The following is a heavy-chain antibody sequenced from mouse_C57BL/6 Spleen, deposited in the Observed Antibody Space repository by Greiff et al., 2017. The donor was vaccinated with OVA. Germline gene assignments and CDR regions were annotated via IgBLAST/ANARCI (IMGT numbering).Heavy chain of an antibody. Sequence: EVMLVESGGGLVKPGGSLKLSCAASGFTFSSYTMSWVRQTPEKRLEWVATISGGGGNTYYPDSVTGRFTIYRDNAKNTLYLQMSSLRSEDTALYYCARHDTTVVDPWCAYWGQGTLVTVSA. CDR3: ARHDTTVVDPWCAY. J-gene: IGHJ3*01. V-gene: IGHV5-9*01. CDR2: ISGGGGNT. CDR1: GFTFSSYT. D-gene: IGHD1-1*01.